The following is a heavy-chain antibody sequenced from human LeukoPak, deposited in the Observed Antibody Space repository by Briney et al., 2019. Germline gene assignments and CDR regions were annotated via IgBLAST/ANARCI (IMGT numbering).Heavy chain of an antibody. J-gene: IGHJ4*02. D-gene: IGHD3-10*01. CDR3: ARQRSGSYYRAFDY. CDR1: GFTFSSYW. Sequence: GGSLRLSCAASGFTFSSYWMHWVRQAPGKGLVWVSRINSDGSSTRYADSVKGRFTISRDNAKNSLDLQMNSLRAEDTAVYYCARQRSGSYYRAFDYWGQGTLVTVSS. CDR2: INSDGSST. V-gene: IGHV3-74*01.